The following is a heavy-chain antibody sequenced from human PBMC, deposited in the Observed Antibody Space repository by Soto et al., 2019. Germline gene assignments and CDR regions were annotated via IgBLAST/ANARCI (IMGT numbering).Heavy chain of an antibody. CDR3: ATDSRNLYYYASGSLQH. Sequence: GGSLRLSWAASRFTFSDYYMSWLRQAPGKGLEWVSYISSSGSYTNYAVSVKGRLTLSRDNPKNSLHLQMNSPRAEDTAVYYCATDSRNLYYYASGSLQHWGQGTLVTVSS. J-gene: IGHJ1*01. CDR1: RFTFSDYY. V-gene: IGHV3-11*05. D-gene: IGHD3-10*01. CDR2: ISSSGSYT.